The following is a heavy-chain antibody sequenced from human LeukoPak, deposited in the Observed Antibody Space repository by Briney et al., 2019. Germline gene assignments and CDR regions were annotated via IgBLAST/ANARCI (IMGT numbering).Heavy chain of an antibody. CDR3: ASINHPLGLLY. J-gene: IGHJ4*02. V-gene: IGHV5-51*01. Sequence: GESLKISCKGSGYSFTTYWIGWVRQMPGKGLEWMAIIYPGDSNIQYSPSFQGQVTISADRSISTAYLQWSSLRASDTAMYYCASINHPLGLLYWGQGTRVTVSS. CDR2: IYPGDSNI. D-gene: IGHD7-27*01. CDR1: GYSFTTYW.